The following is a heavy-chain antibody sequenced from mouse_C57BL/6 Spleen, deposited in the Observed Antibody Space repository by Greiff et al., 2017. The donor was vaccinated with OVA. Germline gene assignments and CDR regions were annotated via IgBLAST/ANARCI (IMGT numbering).Heavy chain of an antibody. D-gene: IGHD2-1*01. CDR1: GYTFTSYW. CDR2: IDPSDSET. J-gene: IGHJ2*01. CDR3: ARGDGNYVNFDY. Sequence: VQLQQPGAELVRPGSSVKLSCKASGYTFTSYWMHWVKQRPIQGLEWIGNIDPSDSETHYNQKFKDKATLTVDKSSSTAYMQLSSLTSEDSAVYDCARGDGNYVNFDYWGQGTTLTVSS. V-gene: IGHV1-52*01.